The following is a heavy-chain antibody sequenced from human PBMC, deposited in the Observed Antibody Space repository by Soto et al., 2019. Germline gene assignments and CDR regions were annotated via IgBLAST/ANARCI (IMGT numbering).Heavy chain of an antibody. CDR2: ITGNGDTT. CDR1: GFKFSSNA. CDR3: AQCPSPCGGCERVDY. J-gene: IGHJ4*02. V-gene: IGHV3-23*01. Sequence: EVQLLDSGGGWVQPGGSLRLSCAASGFKFSSNAMSWVRQAPGKGLEWVSGITGNGDTTYYVQSVKGRFTISRDNSKSTLHLKMNSLRAEDTAVYYCAQCPSPCGGCERVDYWGQGTLVTVSS. D-gene: IGHD1-26*01.